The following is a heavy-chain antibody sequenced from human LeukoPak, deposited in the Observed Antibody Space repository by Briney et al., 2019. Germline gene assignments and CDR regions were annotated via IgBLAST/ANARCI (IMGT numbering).Heavy chain of an antibody. Sequence: SETLSLTCTVSGGSISSYYWSWIRQPPGKGLEWIGYIYNSGSTNHNPSLRSRVTISVDTSKNQFSLKLSSVTAADTAVYYCARDNWNYGSSMDVWGQGTTVTVSS. CDR3: ARDNWNYGSSMDV. D-gene: IGHD1-7*01. CDR1: GGSISSYY. J-gene: IGHJ6*02. V-gene: IGHV4-59*01. CDR2: IYNSGST.